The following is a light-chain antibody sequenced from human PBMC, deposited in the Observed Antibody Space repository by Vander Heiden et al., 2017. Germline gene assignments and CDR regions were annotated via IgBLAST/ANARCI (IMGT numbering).Light chain of an antibody. CDR3: LQRSNWPAA. J-gene: IGKJ4*01. CDR2: DAS. CDR1: QSVSSY. Sequence: ESVLTQSTATLCLSRGERATLSCRARQSVSSYLAWYQQKPGQAPRLLIYDASNRATGVPARFSGSGSERDFTLTISSLEPEDFAIYYCLQRSNWPAAFGGGTMLEMK. V-gene: IGKV3-11*02.